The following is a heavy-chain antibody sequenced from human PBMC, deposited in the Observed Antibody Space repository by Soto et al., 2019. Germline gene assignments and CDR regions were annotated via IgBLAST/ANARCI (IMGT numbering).Heavy chain of an antibody. CDR2: IIPIFGTA. V-gene: IGHV1-69*12. J-gene: IGHJ6*02. Sequence: QVQLVQSGAEVKKPGSSVKVSCKASGGTFSSYAISWVRQAPGQGLEWMGGIIPIFGTANYAQKFQGRVTITADESTSTSYMELSSLRSEDSAVYYCARGITGTVSYYYGMDVWGQGTTVPVSS. D-gene: IGHD1-20*01. CDR1: GGTFSSYA. CDR3: ARGITGTVSYYYGMDV.